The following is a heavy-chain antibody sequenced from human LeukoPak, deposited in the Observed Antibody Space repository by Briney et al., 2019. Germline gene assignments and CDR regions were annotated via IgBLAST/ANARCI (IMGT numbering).Heavy chain of an antibody. D-gene: IGHD3-22*01. CDR1: GGSISSYY. Sequence: PSETLSLTCTVSGGSISSYYWSWIRQPPGKGLEWIGYIYYSGSTNYNPSLKSRVTISVDMSKNQFSLKLSSVTAADTAVYYCARRGYYYDSSGYYSAFDMWGQGTMVTVSS. CDR2: IYYSGST. V-gene: IGHV4-59*01. J-gene: IGHJ3*02. CDR3: ARRGYYYDSSGYYSAFDM.